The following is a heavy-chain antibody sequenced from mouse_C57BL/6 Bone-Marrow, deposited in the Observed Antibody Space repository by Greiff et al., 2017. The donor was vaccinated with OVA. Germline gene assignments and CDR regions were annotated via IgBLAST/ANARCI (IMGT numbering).Heavy chain of an antibody. D-gene: IGHD3-1*01. J-gene: IGHJ1*03. V-gene: IGHV1-64*01. CDR2: INPNSGST. CDR3: ARSSWSYWYFDV. Sequence: VQLQQPGAELVKPGASVKLSCKASGYTFTSYWMHWVKQRPGQGLEWIGMINPNSGSTNYNEKFKSKATLTVDKSSSTAYMQLSSLTSEDSAVYYGARSSWSYWYFDVWGTGTTVTVSS. CDR1: GYTFTSYW.